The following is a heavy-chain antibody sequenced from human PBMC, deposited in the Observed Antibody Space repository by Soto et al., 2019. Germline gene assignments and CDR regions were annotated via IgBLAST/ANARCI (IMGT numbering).Heavy chain of an antibody. CDR3: AGFSGNYYYYGMDV. CDR1: GYTFTSYG. CDR2: ISAYNGNT. J-gene: IGHJ6*02. V-gene: IGHV1-18*01. D-gene: IGHD3-10*01. Sequence: GASVKVSCKASGYTFTSYGISWARQAPGQGLEWMGWISAYNGNTNYAQKLQGRVTMTTDTSTSTAYMELRSLRSDDTAVYYCAGFSGNYYYYGMDVWGQGTTVTVSS.